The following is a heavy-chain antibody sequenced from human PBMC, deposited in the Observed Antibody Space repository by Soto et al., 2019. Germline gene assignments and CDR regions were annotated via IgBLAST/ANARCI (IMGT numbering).Heavy chain of an antibody. CDR3: ARDPGIAAAGS. CDR1: GGTLSSYA. Sequence: ASVKVSCKASGGTLSSYAISWVRQAPGQGLEWMGGIIPIFGTANYAQKFQGRVTITADESTSTAYMELSSLRSEDTAVYYCARDPGIAAAGSWGQGTMVTVSS. D-gene: IGHD6-13*01. CDR2: IIPIFGTA. J-gene: IGHJ3*01. V-gene: IGHV1-69*13.